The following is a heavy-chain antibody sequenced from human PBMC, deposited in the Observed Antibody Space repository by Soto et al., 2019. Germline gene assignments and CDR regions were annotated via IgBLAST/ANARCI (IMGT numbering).Heavy chain of an antibody. CDR3: ARLSSLYSSSWYGAFDI. D-gene: IGHD6-13*01. J-gene: IGHJ3*02. V-gene: IGHV4-59*08. CDR2: IYYSGST. Sequence: QVQLQESGPGLVKPSETLSLTCTVSGGSISSYYWSWIRQPSGKGLEWIGYIYYSGSTNYNPSLKSRVTISVDTSKNQFSLKLSSVTAADTAVYYCARLSSLYSSSWYGAFDIWGQGTMVTVSS. CDR1: GGSISSYY.